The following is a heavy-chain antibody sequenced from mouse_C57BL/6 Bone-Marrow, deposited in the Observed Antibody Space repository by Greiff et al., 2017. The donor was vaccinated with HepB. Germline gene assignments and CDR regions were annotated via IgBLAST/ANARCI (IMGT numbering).Heavy chain of an antibody. CDR3: ARYGNYVDAMDY. V-gene: IGHV1-53*01. CDR1: GYTFTSYW. CDR2: INPSNGGT. J-gene: IGHJ4*01. D-gene: IGHD2-1*01. Sequence: QVQLKQPGTELVKPGASVKLSCKASGYTFTSYWMHWVKQRPGQGLEWIGNINPSNGGTNYNEKFKSKATLTVDKSSSTAYMQLSSLTSEESAVYYCARYGNYVDAMDYWGQGTSVTVSS.